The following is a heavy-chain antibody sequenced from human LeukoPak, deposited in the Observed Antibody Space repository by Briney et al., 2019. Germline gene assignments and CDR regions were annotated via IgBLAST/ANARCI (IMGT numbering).Heavy chain of an antibody. D-gene: IGHD3-10*01. CDR2: IYYSGST. J-gene: IGHJ4*02. V-gene: IGHV4-30-4*01. CDR3: ARVDGSGAIDY. Sequence: PSETLSLTCTVSGGSISSGDYYWSWIRQPPGKGLEWIGYIYYSGSTYYNPSLKSRVTISVDTSKNQFSLKLSSVTAADTAVYYCARVDGSGAIDYWGQGTLVTVSS. CDR1: GGSISSGDYY.